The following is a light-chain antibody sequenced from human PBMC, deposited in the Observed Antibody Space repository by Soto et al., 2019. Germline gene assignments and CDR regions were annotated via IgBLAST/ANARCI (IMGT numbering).Light chain of an antibody. V-gene: IGKV3-20*01. Sequence: IGLPQSPGTLSLSPGERATLSCRASQSVTISYLAWFQQKPGQAPRLLIYGARSRATGVPDRFSASGSGTDFSLTISRLEPEDFAVYYCQQYGISLWTFCQGTKVDIK. J-gene: IGKJ1*01. CDR3: QQYGISLWT. CDR1: QSVTISY. CDR2: GAR.